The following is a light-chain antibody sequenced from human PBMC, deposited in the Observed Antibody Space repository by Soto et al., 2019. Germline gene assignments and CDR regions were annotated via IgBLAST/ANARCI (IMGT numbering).Light chain of an antibody. CDR2: LNSDGSH. CDR1: SGHSSHA. V-gene: IGLV4-69*01. CDR3: QTWGTGIRV. J-gene: IGLJ3*02. Sequence: QSVLTQSPSASASLGASVKLTCTLSSGHSSHAIAWYQQRPEKGPRHLMKLNSDGSHSKGDGIPDRFSGSRSGAERYLTISSLQSEDEADYYCQTWGTGIRVFGGGTKLTVL.